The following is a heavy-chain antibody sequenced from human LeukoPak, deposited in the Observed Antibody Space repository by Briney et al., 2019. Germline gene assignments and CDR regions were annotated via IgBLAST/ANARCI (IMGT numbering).Heavy chain of an antibody. D-gene: IGHD3-10*01. Sequence: ASVKVSCKASGYIFINYYIHWVRQAPGQGLEWMGIINPSGGSTSYAQKFQGRVTMTRDTSTSTVYMELSSLRSEDTAVYYCAREAPLHYYGSGSYSLGAFDIWGQGTMVTVSS. CDR1: GYIFINYY. CDR2: INPSGGST. V-gene: IGHV1-46*01. J-gene: IGHJ3*02. CDR3: AREAPLHYYGSGSYSLGAFDI.